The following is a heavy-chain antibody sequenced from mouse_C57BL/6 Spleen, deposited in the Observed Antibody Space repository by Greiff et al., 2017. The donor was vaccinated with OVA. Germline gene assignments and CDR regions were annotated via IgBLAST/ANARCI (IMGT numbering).Heavy chain of an antibody. V-gene: IGHV1-69*02. D-gene: IGHD3-1*01. CDR1: GYTFTSYW. CDR3: ARSGDEDYFDY. CDR2: IDPSDSYT. J-gene: IGHJ2*01. Sequence: QVQLQQPGAELVKPGASVKLSCKASGYTFTSYWMHWVKQRPGRGLEWIGVIDPSDSYTNYNQKFKGKATLTVDTSSSTAYMQLSSLTSEDSAVYYCARSGDEDYFDYWGQGTTLTVSS.